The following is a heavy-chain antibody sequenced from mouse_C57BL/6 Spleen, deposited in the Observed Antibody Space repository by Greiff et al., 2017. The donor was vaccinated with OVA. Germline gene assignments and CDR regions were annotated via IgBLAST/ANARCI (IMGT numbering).Heavy chain of an antibody. D-gene: IGHD2-4*01. J-gene: IGHJ4*01. CDR2: ISSGSSTI. CDR1: GFTFSDYG. CDR3: ARRDYYDYDYYAMDY. V-gene: IGHV5-17*01. Sequence: EVMLVESGGGLVKPGGSLKLSCAASGFTFSDYGMHWVRQAPEKGLEWVAYISSGSSTIYYADTVKGRFTISRDNAKNTLFLQMTSLRSEDTAMYYCARRDYYDYDYYAMDYWGQGTSVTVSS.